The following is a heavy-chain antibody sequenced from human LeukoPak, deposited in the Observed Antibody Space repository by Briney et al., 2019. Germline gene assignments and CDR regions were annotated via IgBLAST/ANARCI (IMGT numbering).Heavy chain of an antibody. D-gene: IGHD3-22*01. CDR1: GFTFSNYA. V-gene: IGHV3-23*01. Sequence: GGSLRLSCAASGFTFSNYAMSWVRQAPGKGLEWVSSISDSGGSTYYADSVKGRFTISRDNSENTLYLQMNSLRAEDTAVYYCAKRVYDSSGYYTPGYYNYGLDVWGQGITVTVSS. J-gene: IGHJ6*02. CDR2: ISDSGGST. CDR3: AKRVYDSSGYYTPGYYNYGLDV.